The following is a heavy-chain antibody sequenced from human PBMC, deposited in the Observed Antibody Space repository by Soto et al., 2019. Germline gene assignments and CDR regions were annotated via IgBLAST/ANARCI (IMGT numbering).Heavy chain of an antibody. CDR3: ARETTMVRGVIITDV. D-gene: IGHD3-10*01. CDR1: GGTFSSYA. CDR2: IIPIFGTA. J-gene: IGHJ6*02. Sequence: SVKVSCKASGGTFSSYAISWVRQAPGQGLEWMGGIIPIFGTANYAQKFQGRVTITADESTSTAYMELSSLRSEDTAVYYCARETTMVRGVIITDVWGQGTTVTVSS. V-gene: IGHV1-69*13.